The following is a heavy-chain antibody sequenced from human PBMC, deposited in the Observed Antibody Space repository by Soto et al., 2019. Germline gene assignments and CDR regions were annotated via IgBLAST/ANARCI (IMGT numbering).Heavy chain of an antibody. CDR2: ISYEGSDQ. Sequence: QVQLVASGGGVVQPGRSLRLSCAASEFTFSSYGMYWVRQAPGKGLECVARISYEGSDQFYGYSVKGRFTISRDNSKNILYVHMNSLRSEDTAVYYCAKDTGADYWGQGTVVTVSA. CDR1: EFTFSSYG. CDR3: AKDTGADY. J-gene: IGHJ4*02. V-gene: IGHV3-30*18. D-gene: IGHD3-10*01.